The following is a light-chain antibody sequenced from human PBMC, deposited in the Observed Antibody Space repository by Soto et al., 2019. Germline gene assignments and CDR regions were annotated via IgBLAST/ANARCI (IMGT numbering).Light chain of an antibody. V-gene: IGKV1-33*01. Sequence: DIQMTQSPSSLSASVGDRVTITCRASQDISIYLNWFQQKPGKAPKLLIYDASNLEKGVPSRFTGSGSDTDFTLTINSLQPDDIATYYCQQYNVVPPTFGQGTRLEI. CDR2: DAS. J-gene: IGKJ2*01. CDR3: QQYNVVPPT. CDR1: QDISIY.